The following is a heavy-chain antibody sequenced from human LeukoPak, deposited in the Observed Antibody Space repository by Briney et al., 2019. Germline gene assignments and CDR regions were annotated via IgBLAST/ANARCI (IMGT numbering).Heavy chain of an antibody. V-gene: IGHV3-21*01. Sequence: KPGGSLRLSCAASGFTFSSYAMSWVRQAPGKGLEWVSSISSSSSYIYYADSVKGRFTISRDNAKNSLYLQMNSLRAEDTAVYYCARLAYSSSPGTLGYWGQGTLVTASS. CDR3: ARLAYSSSPGTLGY. CDR1: GFTFSSYA. J-gene: IGHJ4*02. D-gene: IGHD6-6*01. CDR2: ISSSSSYI.